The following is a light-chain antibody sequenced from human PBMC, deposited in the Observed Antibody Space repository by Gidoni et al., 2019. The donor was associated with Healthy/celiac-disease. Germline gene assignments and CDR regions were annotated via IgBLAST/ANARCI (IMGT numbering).Light chain of an antibody. Sequence: DIQTTQSPCTLYASVGDRVTITCRASQSISSWLAWYQQKPGKAPKLLIYKASSLESGVPSRFSGSGSGTEFTLTISSLQPDDFATYYCQQYNSYLTFGPGTKVDIK. CDR1: QSISSW. J-gene: IGKJ3*01. CDR2: KAS. V-gene: IGKV1-5*03. CDR3: QQYNSYLT.